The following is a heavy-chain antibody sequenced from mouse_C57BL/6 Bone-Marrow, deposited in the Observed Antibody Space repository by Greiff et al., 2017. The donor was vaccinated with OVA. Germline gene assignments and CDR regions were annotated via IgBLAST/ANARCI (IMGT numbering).Heavy chain of an antibody. D-gene: IGHD1-1*01. CDR2: INYDGSST. CDR3: ARTSYYGLYYFDD. Sequence: KLVESEGGLVQPGSSMKLSCTASGFTFSDYYMAWVRQVPEKGLEWVANINYDGSSTYYLDSLKSRFIISRDNAKNILYLQMSSLKSEDTATYDCARTSYYGLYYFDDWGQGTTLTVSS. J-gene: IGHJ2*01. CDR1: GFTFSDYY. V-gene: IGHV5-16*01.